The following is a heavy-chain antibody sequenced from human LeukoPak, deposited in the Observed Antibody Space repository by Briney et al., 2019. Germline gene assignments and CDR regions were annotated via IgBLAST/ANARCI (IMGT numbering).Heavy chain of an antibody. D-gene: IGHD3-3*01. Sequence: ASVKVSCKASGYTFTSYGISWVRQAPGQGLEWMGWISAYNGNTNYAQKLQGSVTMTTDTSTSTAYMELRSLRSDDTAVYYCARAYYDFWSGYYEATNWGQGTLVTVSS. V-gene: IGHV1-18*01. J-gene: IGHJ4*02. CDR1: GYTFTSYG. CDR2: ISAYNGNT. CDR3: ARAYYDFWSGYYEATN.